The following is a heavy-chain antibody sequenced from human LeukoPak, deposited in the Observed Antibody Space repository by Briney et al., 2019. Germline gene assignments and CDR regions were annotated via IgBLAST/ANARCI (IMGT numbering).Heavy chain of an antibody. J-gene: IGHJ6*02. Sequence: SETLSLTCTVSGDSITSYYWSWIRRPPGKGLERIGYTHHSGRTNYSPSLNSRLTISLDTSKNQISLKLNSVTAADTAVYYCATLAALARAGVNDYHSMDVWGRGTTVTVSS. CDR1: GDSITSYY. D-gene: IGHD7-27*01. CDR2: THHSGRT. V-gene: IGHV4-59*13. CDR3: ATLAALARAGVNDYHSMDV.